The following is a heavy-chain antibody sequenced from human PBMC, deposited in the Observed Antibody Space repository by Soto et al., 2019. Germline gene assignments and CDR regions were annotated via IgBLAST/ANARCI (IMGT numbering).Heavy chain of an antibody. CDR1: GLIFTNYA. J-gene: IGHJ3*02. Sequence: CGSRRLSGAASGLIFTNYAVTWVRQAPGKGLEWVSDIGVRGSSAYYADSVQGRFTISRDNSKNTLSLQMPSLTADETAIYYCARARRGSSDIWDRRSIVTGSS. CDR2: IGVRGSSA. D-gene: IGHD5-12*01. V-gene: IGHV3-23*01. CDR3: ARARRGSSDI.